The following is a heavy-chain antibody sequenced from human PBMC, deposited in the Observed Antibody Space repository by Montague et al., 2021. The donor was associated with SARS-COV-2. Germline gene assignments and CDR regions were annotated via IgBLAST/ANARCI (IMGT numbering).Heavy chain of an antibody. D-gene: IGHD6-13*01. CDR1: GGSITDRTYY. CDR2: INYSGTT. CDR3: ARHWGIAAAGI. V-gene: IGHV4-39*01. Sequence: SETLSLTCSVSGGSITDRTYYWGCIRQSPGKGLEWIGAINYSGTTYYNPSPKSRVTISLDTAKNQFSLKMTSVTAADTAVYYCARHWGIAAAGIWGQGTLVTVSS. J-gene: IGHJ4*02.